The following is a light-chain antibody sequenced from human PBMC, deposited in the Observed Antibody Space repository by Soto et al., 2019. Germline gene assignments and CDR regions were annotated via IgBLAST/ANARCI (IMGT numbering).Light chain of an antibody. V-gene: IGLV1-51*02. CDR2: EDN. CDR1: RSDIGNNY. J-gene: IGLJ3*02. Sequence: QSVLTQPPSVSAAPGQRVTISCSGSRSDIGNNYVSWYQQFPGTVPKLLIDEDNKRPSGIPDRFSGSKSGTSATLDITGLQTGDEADCYCATWDSSLRVWVFGGGTKLTVL. CDR3: ATWDSSLRVWV.